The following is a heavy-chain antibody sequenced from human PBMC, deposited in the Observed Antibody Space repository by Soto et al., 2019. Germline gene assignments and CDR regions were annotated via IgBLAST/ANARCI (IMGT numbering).Heavy chain of an antibody. J-gene: IGHJ5*02. Sequence: QVQLVQSGAEVKKPGASVKVSCKASGYTFTSYDINWVRQATGQGLEWMGWMNPNSGNTGYAQKFQGRVTMTRNTSISTAYMELSSLSSEDTAVYYCARGYKLRFLEWSPNWFDPWGQGPLVTVSS. CDR1: GYTFTSYD. CDR2: MNPNSGNT. CDR3: ARGYKLRFLEWSPNWFDP. D-gene: IGHD3-3*01. V-gene: IGHV1-8*01.